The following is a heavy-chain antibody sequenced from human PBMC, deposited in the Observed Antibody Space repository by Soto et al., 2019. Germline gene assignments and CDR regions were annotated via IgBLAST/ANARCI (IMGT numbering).Heavy chain of an antibody. CDR3: SKGRGSTLTYYYMDV. J-gene: IGHJ6*03. Sequence: QLVDSGGGLVQPGGSLRLSCAASGFTFSSYSMNGVRQAPGRGLEWVSFISGSGSSIYYADPVKGRFTVSRHNAKNPLYLQMDSVSAAGKAGYYGSKGRGSTLTYYYMDVWGKGTTVTVSS. CDR1: GFTFSSYS. V-gene: IGHV3-48*01. CDR2: ISGSGSSI. D-gene: IGHD2-15*01.